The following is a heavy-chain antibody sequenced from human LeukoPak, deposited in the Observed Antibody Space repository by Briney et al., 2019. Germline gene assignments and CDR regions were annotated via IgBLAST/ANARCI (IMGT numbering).Heavy chain of an antibody. Sequence: GGSLRFSCAASGFTFSYYPMHWVRQAPGKGLESVSAISGNGDSTYYANSVKGRFTISRDNSKYMLYLQMGSLRAEDTAVYYCAREGTPGSYDYWGQGTLVTVSS. V-gene: IGHV3-64*01. CDR2: ISGNGDST. CDR1: GFTFSYYP. J-gene: IGHJ4*02. D-gene: IGHD1/OR15-1a*01. CDR3: AREGTPGSYDY.